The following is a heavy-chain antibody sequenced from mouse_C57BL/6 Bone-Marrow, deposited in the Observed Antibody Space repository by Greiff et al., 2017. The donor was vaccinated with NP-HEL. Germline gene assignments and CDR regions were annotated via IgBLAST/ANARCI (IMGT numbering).Heavy chain of an antibody. Sequence: EVQLQQSGPELVKPGASVKMSCKASGYTFTDYNMHWVKQSHGKSLEWIGYINPNNGGTSYNQKFKGKATLTVNKSSSTAYMELRSLTSEDSAVYYCARSEYGSSLYYFDYWGQGTTLTVSS. CDR2: INPNNGGT. J-gene: IGHJ2*01. CDR3: ARSEYGSSLYYFDY. V-gene: IGHV1-22*01. CDR1: GYTFTDYN. D-gene: IGHD1-1*01.